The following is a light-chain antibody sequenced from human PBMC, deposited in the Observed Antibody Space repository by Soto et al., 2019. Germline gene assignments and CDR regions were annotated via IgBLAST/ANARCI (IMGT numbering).Light chain of an antibody. CDR1: QSISSW. V-gene: IGKV1-5*03. CDR2: KAS. J-gene: IGKJ1*01. Sequence: DIQMTQSPSTLSASVGDRVTITCRASQSISSWLAWYQQKPGKAPNLLIYKASSLESGVPSRFSGSASGTEFTLTISSLQPDDFATYYCQQYHSYPWTFGQGTAVEIK. CDR3: QQYHSYPWT.